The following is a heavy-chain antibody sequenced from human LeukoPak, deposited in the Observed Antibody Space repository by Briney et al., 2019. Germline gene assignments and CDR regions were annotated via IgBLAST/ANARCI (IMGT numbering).Heavy chain of an antibody. CDR1: GYTFTNYD. Sequence: GASVKVSCKASGYTFTNYDINWVRQATGQGLEWMGWMNPNSGNTGYAQKFQGRVTMTRNTSISTAYMELSSLRSEDTAVYYCARVGAGTTVTAPSDYWGQGTLVTVSS. D-gene: IGHD4-17*01. V-gene: IGHV1-8*01. CDR2: MNPNSGNT. J-gene: IGHJ4*02. CDR3: ARVGAGTTVTAPSDY.